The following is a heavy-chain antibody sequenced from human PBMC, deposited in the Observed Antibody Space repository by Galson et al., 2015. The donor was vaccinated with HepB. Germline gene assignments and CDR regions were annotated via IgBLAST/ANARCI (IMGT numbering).Heavy chain of an antibody. CDR1: GFTFSSYS. CDR2: ISSSSSYI. Sequence: SLRLSCAASGFTFSSYSMNWVRQAPGKGLEWVSSISSSSSYIYYADSVKGRFTISRDNAKNSLYLQMNSLRAEDTAVYYCARDAGYSSSHDPWGQGTLVTVSS. CDR3: ARDAGYSSSHDP. V-gene: IGHV3-21*01. J-gene: IGHJ5*02. D-gene: IGHD6-13*01.